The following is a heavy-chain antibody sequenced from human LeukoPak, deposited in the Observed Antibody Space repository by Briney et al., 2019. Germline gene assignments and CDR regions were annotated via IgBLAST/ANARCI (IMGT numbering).Heavy chain of an antibody. CDR1: GFTFSSYG. CDR3: CGGGGYYDSSGYYSGIIDY. J-gene: IGHJ4*02. CDR2: IRYDGSNK. V-gene: IGHV3-30*02. Sequence: PGGSLRLSCAASGFTFSSYGMHWVRQAPGKGLEWVAFIRYDGSNKYYADSVKGRFTISRDNSKNTLYLQMNSLRAEDTAVYYCCGGGGYYDSSGYYSGIIDYWGQGTLVTVSS. D-gene: IGHD3-22*01.